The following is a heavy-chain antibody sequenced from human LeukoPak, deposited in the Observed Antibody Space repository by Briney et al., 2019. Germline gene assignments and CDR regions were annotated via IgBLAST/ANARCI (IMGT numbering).Heavy chain of an antibody. CDR1: GYTLTSYA. CDR3: ARGWLVPNDDAFDI. V-gene: IGHV1-3*01. J-gene: IGHJ3*02. CDR2: ITPGNGNT. D-gene: IGHD3-10*01. Sequence: ASVKVSCKASGYTLTSYAMHWVRQAPGQRLEWMGWITPGNGNTKYSQKFQGRVTITRDTSASTVYMELSSLRSEDTAVFYCARGWLVPNDDAFDIWGQGTMVTVSS.